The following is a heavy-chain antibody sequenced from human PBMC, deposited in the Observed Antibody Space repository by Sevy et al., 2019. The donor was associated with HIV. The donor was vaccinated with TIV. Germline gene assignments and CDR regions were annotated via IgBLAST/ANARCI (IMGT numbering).Heavy chain of an antibody. CDR1: GDSMNTYY. CDR3: ARPVAGDNWFDP. D-gene: IGHD6-19*01. Sequence: SETLSLTCTVTGDSMNTYYWAWIRQPPGKSLEWVGYILYSGSTEYSPSPKSRVTMALDKSKNEVSLGLSSVTAADTGVYYCARPVAGDNWFDPWGQGRLVTVSS. CDR2: ILYSGST. J-gene: IGHJ5*02. V-gene: IGHV4-59*01.